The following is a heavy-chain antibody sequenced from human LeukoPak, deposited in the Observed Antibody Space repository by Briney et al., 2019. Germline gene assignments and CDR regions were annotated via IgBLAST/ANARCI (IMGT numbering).Heavy chain of an antibody. CDR1: GYTLTSYY. CDR3: ARGFGNYYDSSGYLDY. CDR2: INPNSGNT. D-gene: IGHD3-22*01. J-gene: IGHJ4*02. Sequence: ASVKVSCKASGYTLTSYYINWVRQATGQGLEWMGRINPNSGNTSYAQKFQGGVTMTRDTSTSTAYMELSSLRSEDTAVYYCARGFGNYYDSSGYLDYWGQGPVVTVSS. V-gene: IGHV1-8*02.